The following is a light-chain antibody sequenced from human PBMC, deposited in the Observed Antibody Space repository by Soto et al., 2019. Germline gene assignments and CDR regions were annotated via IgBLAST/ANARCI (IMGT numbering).Light chain of an antibody. CDR3: QTWDNSTAV. J-gene: IGLJ2*01. V-gene: IGLV3-1*01. CDR1: KLGEKF. CDR2: EDK. Sequence: SSELTQPPSVSVSPGQTARITCSGDKLGEKFACWYQQKPGQSPVVVIYEDKKRPSAIPDRFSGSNSGNTATLTISGTETMDEADYYCQTWDNSTAVFGGGTKLTVL.